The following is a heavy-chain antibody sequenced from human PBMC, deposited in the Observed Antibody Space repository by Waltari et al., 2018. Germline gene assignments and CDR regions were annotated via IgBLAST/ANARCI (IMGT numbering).Heavy chain of an antibody. CDR1: GFTFDDYA. CDR3: AKEYSSSWYPSYFDY. D-gene: IGHD6-13*01. CDR2: ISWNSGSI. V-gene: IGHV3-9*01. Sequence: EVQLVESGGGLVQPGRSLRLSCAASGFTFDDYAMHWVRQAPGKGLEWVSGISWNSGSIGYADSVKGRFTISRDNAKNSLYLQMNSLRAEDTALYYCAKEYSSSWYPSYFDYWGQGTLVTVSS. J-gene: IGHJ4*02.